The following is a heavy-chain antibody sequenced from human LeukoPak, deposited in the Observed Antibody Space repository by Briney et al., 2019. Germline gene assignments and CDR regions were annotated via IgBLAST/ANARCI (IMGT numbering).Heavy chain of an antibody. CDR1: GFTLSSYG. J-gene: IGHJ6*03. Sequence: GGGLRLSRSTSGFTLSSYGMHWVRQAPGTGLEWVAVIWYDGSNKYYADSVKGRFTISRDNSKNTLYLQMNSLRAEDTAVYYCARGPWLRSSYMDVWGKGTTVTVSS. D-gene: IGHD5-12*01. V-gene: IGHV3-33*01. CDR2: IWYDGSNK. CDR3: ARGPWLRSSYMDV.